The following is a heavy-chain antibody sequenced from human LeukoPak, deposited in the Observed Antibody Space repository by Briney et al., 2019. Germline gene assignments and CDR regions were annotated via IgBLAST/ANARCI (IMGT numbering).Heavy chain of an antibody. Sequence: PGGSLRLSCAASGFTFSSYAMSWVRQAPGKGLEWVSAISSSGGSTYYADSVKGRFTISRDNSKNTLYLQMNSLRAEDTAVYYCAKDLARPVTPEAFDIWGQGTMVTVSS. CDR2: ISSSGGST. J-gene: IGHJ3*02. CDR1: GFTFSSYA. V-gene: IGHV3-23*01. CDR3: AKDLARPVTPEAFDI. D-gene: IGHD5-18*01.